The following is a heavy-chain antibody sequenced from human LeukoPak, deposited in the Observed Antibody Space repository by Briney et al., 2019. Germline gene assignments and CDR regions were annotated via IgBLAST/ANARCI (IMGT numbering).Heavy chain of an antibody. Sequence: PGRSLRLSCAASGFTFDDYAMHWVRQAPGKGLEWVSGISWNSGSIGYADSVKGRFTISGDNAKNSLYLQMNSLRAEDTALYYCAKDFGADYYDSRGAFDYRGQGTLVTVSS. CDR1: GFTFDDYA. V-gene: IGHV3-9*01. CDR3: AKDFGADYYDSRGAFDY. D-gene: IGHD3-22*01. J-gene: IGHJ4*02. CDR2: ISWNSGSI.